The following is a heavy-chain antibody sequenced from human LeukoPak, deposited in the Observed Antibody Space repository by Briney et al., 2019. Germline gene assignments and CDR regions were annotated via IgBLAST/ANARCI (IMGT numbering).Heavy chain of an antibody. CDR1: GYTFTSYY. CDR3: ASTLGYCSGGSCLRSFDY. Sequence: SVKVSCKASGYTFTSYYMHWVRQAPGQGLEWMGGIIPIFGTANYAQKFQGRVTITADESTSTAYMELSSLRSEDTAVYYCASTLGYCSGGSCLRSFDYWGQGTLVTVSS. CDR2: IIPIFGTA. V-gene: IGHV1-69*13. J-gene: IGHJ4*02. D-gene: IGHD2-15*01.